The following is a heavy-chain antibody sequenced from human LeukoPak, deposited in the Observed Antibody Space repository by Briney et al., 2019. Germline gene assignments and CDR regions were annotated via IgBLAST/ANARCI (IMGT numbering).Heavy chain of an antibody. CDR3: ARDEVGASHY. CDR1: GGSISSYY. D-gene: IGHD1-26*01. Sequence: SETLSLTCTVSGGSISSYYWSWVRQPAGKGRVGIGRIYTSGSTNYNPSLKRRGTMSVDTYKNQFSLKLSSVTAADTAVYYCARDEVGASHYWGQGTLVTVSS. V-gene: IGHV4-4*07. J-gene: IGHJ4*02. CDR2: IYTSGST.